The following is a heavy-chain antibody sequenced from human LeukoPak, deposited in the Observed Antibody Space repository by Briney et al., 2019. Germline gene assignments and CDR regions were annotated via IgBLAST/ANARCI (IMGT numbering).Heavy chain of an antibody. CDR2: ISGSGGST. D-gene: IGHD3-22*01. V-gene: IGHV3-23*01. CDR3: AKDGGGYDTSGYYYGDY. J-gene: IGHJ4*02. Sequence: GGSLRLSCAASGFTFSSYAMSWVRQAPGKGLEWVSAISGSGGSTYYADSVKGRFTISRDNSKNTLYLQMNSLRAEDTAVYYCAKDGGGYDTSGYYYGDYWGQGTLVTVSS. CDR1: GFTFSSYA.